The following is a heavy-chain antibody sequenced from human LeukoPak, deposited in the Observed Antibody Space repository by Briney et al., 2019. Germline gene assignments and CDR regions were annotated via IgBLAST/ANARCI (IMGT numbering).Heavy chain of an antibody. V-gene: IGHV1-2*02. Sequence: GASVKVSCKASGGTFSSYAISWVRQAPGQGLEWMGWINPNSGGTNYAQKFQGRVTMTRDTSISTAYMELSRLRSDDTAVYYCARAVDYDSSSYYYLYFDYWGQGTLVTVSS. J-gene: IGHJ4*02. CDR1: GGTFSSYA. CDR2: INPNSGGT. CDR3: ARAVDYDSSSYYYLYFDY. D-gene: IGHD3-22*01.